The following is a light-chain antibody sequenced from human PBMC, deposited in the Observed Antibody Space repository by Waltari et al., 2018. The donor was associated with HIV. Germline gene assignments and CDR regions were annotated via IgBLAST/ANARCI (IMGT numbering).Light chain of an antibody. J-gene: IGKJ5*01. CDR2: AAS. CDR1: QGVRDD. CDR3: LQHNSYPFIT. Sequence: DIQMPQSPSSLSASVGDTVTIPCRATQGVRDDLGWFHQKPGQAPKRLIYAASKLQSGVPPRFSGSGSETYFTLTITGLHPEDFGIYYCLQHNSYPFITLGQGTRLE. V-gene: IGKV1-17*01.